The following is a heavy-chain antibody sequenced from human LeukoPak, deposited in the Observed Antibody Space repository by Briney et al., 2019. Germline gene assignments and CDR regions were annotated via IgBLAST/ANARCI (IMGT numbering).Heavy chain of an antibody. J-gene: IGHJ4*02. V-gene: IGHV3-7*01. D-gene: IGHD2-15*01. Sequence: PGGSLRLSCEASRFTFSSYWMSWVRQAPGKGLEWVANIKDDGSQKNYIDSVKGRFTISRDNAKASLFLQMNSLSSEDTAVYYCARRNSGTWWSFDSWGPGTLVTVSS. CDR1: RFTFSSYW. CDR2: IKDDGSQK. CDR3: ARRNSGTWWSFDS.